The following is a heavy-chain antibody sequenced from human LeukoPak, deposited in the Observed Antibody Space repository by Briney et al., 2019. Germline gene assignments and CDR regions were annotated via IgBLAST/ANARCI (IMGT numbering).Heavy chain of an antibody. Sequence: GGSLRLSCAASGLTVSNNYMSWVRPAPEKGLEWVSAISGVGSTYYADSVRGRFTISRDNSRNTLHLQMNSLRAEDTAVYYCARSGYYYDSSGYFYWGQGTLVTVSS. V-gene: IGHV3-66*01. D-gene: IGHD3-22*01. CDR1: GLTVSNNY. CDR3: ARSGYYYDSSGYFY. CDR2: ISGVGST. J-gene: IGHJ4*02.